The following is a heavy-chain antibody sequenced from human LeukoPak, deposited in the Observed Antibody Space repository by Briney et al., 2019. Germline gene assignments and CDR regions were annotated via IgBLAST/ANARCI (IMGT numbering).Heavy chain of an antibody. Sequence: LTGGSLRLSCTASGFYFSRYSMNWVRQASGKGLEWVGLIRSSTNNYATAYAASVRGRFTISRDGSKDTAYLQMNSLKTEDTAVYYCTGGSGWYSPDYWGQGTLVTVYS. CDR2: IRSSTNNYAT. D-gene: IGHD6-19*01. V-gene: IGHV3-73*01. CDR1: GFYFSRYS. J-gene: IGHJ4*02. CDR3: TGGSGWYSPDY.